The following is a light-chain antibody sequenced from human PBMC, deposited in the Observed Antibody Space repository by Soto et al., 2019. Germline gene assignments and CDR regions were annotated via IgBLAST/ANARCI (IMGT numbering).Light chain of an antibody. V-gene: IGKV1-39*01. Sequence: DIQMTQSPPSPSASVGDRVTITCRASQTIATFINWYQQKPGKAPSLLIYESTNLQSGVPSRFSGRGSGTDFALTISSLQPEDSATYHCQQTYSSSATFGQGTKVDIK. CDR3: QQTYSSSAT. CDR1: QTIATF. CDR2: EST. J-gene: IGKJ1*01.